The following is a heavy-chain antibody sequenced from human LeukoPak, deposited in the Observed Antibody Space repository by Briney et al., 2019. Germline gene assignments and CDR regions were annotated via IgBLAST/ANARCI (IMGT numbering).Heavy chain of an antibody. J-gene: IGHJ3*02. CDR2: IYYSGSS. CDR1: GGSISSGDYY. CDR3: ARARGLEIWSGYYAFDT. D-gene: IGHD3-3*01. Sequence: SQTLSLTCTVSGGSISSGDYYWSWIRQPPGKGLEWIGYIYYSGSSYYNPSLKSRVTISVDTSKNQFSLKLSSVTAADTAVYYCARARGLEIWSGYYAFDTWGQGTMVTVSS. V-gene: IGHV4-30-4*08.